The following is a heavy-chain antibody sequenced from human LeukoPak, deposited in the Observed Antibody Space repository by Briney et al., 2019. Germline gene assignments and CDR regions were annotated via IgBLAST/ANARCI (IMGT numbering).Heavy chain of an antibody. CDR2: IYYSGST. V-gene: IGHV4-59*01. CDR3: ARGQLVRYSSSWYAFDY. Sequence: SETLSLTCTVSGGSLSSYYWSWVRQPPGKGLEWSGYIYYSGSTNYNPSLKSRVTISVDTSKNQFSLKLSSVTAADTAVYYCARGQLVRYSSSWYAFDYWGQGTLVTVSS. CDR1: GGSLSSYY. J-gene: IGHJ4*02. D-gene: IGHD6-13*01.